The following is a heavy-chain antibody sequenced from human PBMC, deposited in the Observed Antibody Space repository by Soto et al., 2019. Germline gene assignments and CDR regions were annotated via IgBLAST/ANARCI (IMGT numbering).Heavy chain of an antibody. V-gene: IGHV4-39*01. Sequence: QLQLQESGPGLVKPSETLSLTCTVSGDSITSSSHYWGWIRQPPGKGLECIANIHYDGNTYYNPSLKSRVAISLDTSKNQFSLRLNSVTAADTAVYYCARSSIEPRVFMYPFDSWGQGTLVTVSS. CDR1: GDSITSSSHY. CDR3: ARSSIEPRVFMYPFDS. CDR2: IHYDGNT. J-gene: IGHJ4*02. D-gene: IGHD6-6*01.